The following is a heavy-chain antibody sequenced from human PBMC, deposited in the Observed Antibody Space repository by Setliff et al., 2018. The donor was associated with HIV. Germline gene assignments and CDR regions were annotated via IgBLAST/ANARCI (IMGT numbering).Heavy chain of an antibody. CDR3: VVYSRSSGMGY. V-gene: IGHV1-69-2*01. Sequence: GASVKVSCKVSGYRFRDIYMHWVQQAPGKGLEWMGLVYPKREERQYAERFQGRVTIAADTNTATAYMELRKMTSDDAAVYYCVVYSRSSGMGYWGQGTLVTVSS. J-gene: IGHJ4*02. D-gene: IGHD6-6*01. CDR2: VYPKREER. CDR1: GYRFRDIY.